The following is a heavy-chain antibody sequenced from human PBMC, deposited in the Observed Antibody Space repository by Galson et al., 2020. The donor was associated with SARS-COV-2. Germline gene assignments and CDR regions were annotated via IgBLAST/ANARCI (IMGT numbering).Heavy chain of an antibody. J-gene: IGHJ4*02. V-gene: IGHV2-70*11. CDR2: IDWDDDK. CDR1: GFSLSTSGMC. D-gene: IGHD4-17*01. Sequence: SGPTLVKPTQTLTLTCTFSGFSLSTSGMCVSWIRQPPGKSLEWLARIDWDDDKYYSTSLKTRHTISKDTSKNQVVLTLTNMDPVDTATYYGARIRGDTVTIDDWGQGTLVTVSS. CDR3: ARIRGDTVTIDD.